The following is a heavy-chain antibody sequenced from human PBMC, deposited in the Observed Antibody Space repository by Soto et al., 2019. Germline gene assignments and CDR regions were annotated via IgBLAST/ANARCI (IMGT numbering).Heavy chain of an antibody. CDR3: ARVYCRGGSCYSGDLFDS. J-gene: IGHJ4*02. CDR2: IGSSSSYI. Sequence: GGSLRLSCAASGFTFSSYSMNWVRQAPGKGLEWVSSIGSSSSYIYYADSVKGRFTISRDNAKNSLYLQMSSLRADDTAVYYCARVYCRGGSCYSGDLFDSWGQGTLVTVSS. D-gene: IGHD2-15*01. CDR1: GFTFSSYS. V-gene: IGHV3-21*01.